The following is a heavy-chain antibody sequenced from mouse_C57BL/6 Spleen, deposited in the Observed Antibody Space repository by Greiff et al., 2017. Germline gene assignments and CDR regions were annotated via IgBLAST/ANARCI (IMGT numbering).Heavy chain of an antibody. CDR1: GYTFTSYW. CDR3: ARCTTVVDWYFDV. Sequence: VQLQQSGAELVMPGASVKLSCKASGYTFTSYWMHWVKQRPGQGLEWIGEIDPSDSYTNYNQKFKGKSTLTVDKSSSTAYMQLSSLTSEDSAVYYCARCTTVVDWYFDVWGTGTTVTVSS. D-gene: IGHD1-1*01. V-gene: IGHV1-69*01. J-gene: IGHJ1*03. CDR2: IDPSDSYT.